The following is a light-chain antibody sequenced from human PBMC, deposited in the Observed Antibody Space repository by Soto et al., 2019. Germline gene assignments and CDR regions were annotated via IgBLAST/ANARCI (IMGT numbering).Light chain of an antibody. CDR1: SSNIGAGYD. CDR2: GNS. V-gene: IGLV1-40*01. J-gene: IGLJ1*01. Sequence: QSALTQPPSVSGAPGQRVTISCTWISSNIGAGYDVHWYQQFPGTAPKLLIYGNSNRPSGVPDRFSGSKSGTSASLAITGLQAEDEADYYCQSYDSSLSGVFGSGTKVTVL. CDR3: QSYDSSLSGV.